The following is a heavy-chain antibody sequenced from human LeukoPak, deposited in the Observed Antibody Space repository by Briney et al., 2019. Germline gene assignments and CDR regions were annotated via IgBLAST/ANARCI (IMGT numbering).Heavy chain of an antibody. J-gene: IGHJ4*02. CDR1: GFTFSSYW. V-gene: IGHV3-74*01. CDR2: ISSDGSST. Sequence: GGSLRLSCEASGFTFSSYWMHWVRPAPGTGLVWVSRISSDGSSTDYADSVKGRFTISRDNAKNTLYLQMNSLRVEDMAVYYCARAWKTSGDYWGQGTQVTVSS. CDR3: ARAWKTSGDY. D-gene: IGHD1-1*01.